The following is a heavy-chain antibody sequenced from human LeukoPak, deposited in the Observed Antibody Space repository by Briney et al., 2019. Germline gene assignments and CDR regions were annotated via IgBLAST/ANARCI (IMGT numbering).Heavy chain of an antibody. CDR3: ARDDSSGWYYFDY. J-gene: IGHJ4*02. D-gene: IGHD6-19*01. CDR2: IYTSGST. CDR1: GGSISSYY. Sequence: SETLSLTCTVSGGSISSYYGSWIRQPAGKGLEWIGRIYTSGSTNYNPSLKSRVTMSVDTSKDHFSLKLSSVTAADTAVYYCARDDSSGWYYFDYWGQGTLVTVSS. V-gene: IGHV4-4*07.